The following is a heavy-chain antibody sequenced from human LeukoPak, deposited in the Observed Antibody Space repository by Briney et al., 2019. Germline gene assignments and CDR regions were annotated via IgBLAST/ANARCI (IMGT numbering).Heavy chain of an antibody. V-gene: IGHV1-46*01. Sequence: ASVKVSCKASGYTFTTYYMHWVRQAPGQGLEWMGIINPSGGSTTYAQKFQGRVTVTRDTSTSTVYMELSSLRSEDTAMYYCARARYGGNQIDYWGQGTLVTVYS. CDR3: ARARYGGNQIDY. CDR2: INPSGGST. J-gene: IGHJ4*02. CDR1: GYTFTTYY. D-gene: IGHD4/OR15-4a*01.